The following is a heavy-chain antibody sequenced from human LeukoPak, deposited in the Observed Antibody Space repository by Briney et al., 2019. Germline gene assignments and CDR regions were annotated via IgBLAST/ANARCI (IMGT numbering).Heavy chain of an antibody. D-gene: IGHD3-3*01. CDR2: ISSSSSYI. CDR3: ARDPAYDFWSGYYGGMDV. Sequence: PGGSLRLSCAASGFTFSSYSMNWVRQAPGKGLEWVSSISSSSSYIYYADSVKGRFTISRDNAKNSLYLQMNSLRAEDTAVYYCARDPAYDFWSGYYGGMDVWGQWTTVTVSS. CDR1: GFTFSSYS. J-gene: IGHJ6*02. V-gene: IGHV3-21*01.